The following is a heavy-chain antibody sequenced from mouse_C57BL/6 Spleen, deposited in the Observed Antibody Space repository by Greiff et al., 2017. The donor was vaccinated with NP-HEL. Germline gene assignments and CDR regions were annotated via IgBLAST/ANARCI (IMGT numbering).Heavy chain of an antibody. CDR1: GYTFTGYW. CDR3: ARFINWDRYFDV. V-gene: IGHV1-9*01. J-gene: IGHJ1*03. CDR2: ILPGSGRT. Sequence: QVQLQQSGAELMKPGASVKLSCKAPGYTFTGYWIAWVKQRPGHGLEWIGEILPGSGRTNYNEKFKGKATFTADTSSNTAYMQISSLTTEDSAIYYCARFINWDRYFDVWGTGTTVTVSS. D-gene: IGHD4-1*02.